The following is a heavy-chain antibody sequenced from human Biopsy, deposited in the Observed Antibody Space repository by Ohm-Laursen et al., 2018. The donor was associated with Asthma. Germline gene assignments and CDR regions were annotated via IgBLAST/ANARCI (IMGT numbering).Heavy chain of an antibody. CDR2: VYYSGST. V-gene: IGHV4-59*01. Sequence: GTLSFTCTVSGGSINNFYWSWIWQPPGKGLESIGHVYYSGSTNYNPSLKSRVTISIDASKNQFSLKLTSVTAADTAVYYCARGVDRVTGLLDHFDSWGQGTLVTVSS. CDR3: ARGVDRVTGLLDHFDS. CDR1: GGSINNFY. J-gene: IGHJ4*02. D-gene: IGHD2-21*02.